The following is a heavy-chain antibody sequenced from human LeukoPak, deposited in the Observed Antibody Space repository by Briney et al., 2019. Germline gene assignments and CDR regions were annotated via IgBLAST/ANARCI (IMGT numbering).Heavy chain of an antibody. D-gene: IGHD3-10*01. Sequence: GRSLRLSCAASGFTFSTYGMRWVRQAPGKGLEWVAVIWNDGSIKYYGDSVKGRFTISRDNSKNTFYLQMNSLRAEDTAVYYCARAVGSFDFWGQGTIVIVSS. V-gene: IGHV3-33*01. CDR1: GFTFSTYG. J-gene: IGHJ3*01. CDR2: IWNDGSIK. CDR3: ARAVGSFDF.